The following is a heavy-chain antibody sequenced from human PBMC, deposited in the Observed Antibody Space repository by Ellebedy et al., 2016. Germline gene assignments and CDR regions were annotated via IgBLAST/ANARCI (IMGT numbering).Heavy chain of an antibody. CDR1: GYTFTSYA. CDR2: LNAGNGNT. D-gene: IGHD1-26*01. CDR3: ARDWFSGSYP. J-gene: IGHJ5*02. V-gene: IGHV1-3*01. Sequence: ASVKVSCKASGYTFTSYAMHWVRQAPGQRLEWMGWLNAGNGNTKYSQKFQGRVTITRDTSASTAYMELSSLRSEDTAVYYCARDWFSGSYPWGQGTLVTVSS.